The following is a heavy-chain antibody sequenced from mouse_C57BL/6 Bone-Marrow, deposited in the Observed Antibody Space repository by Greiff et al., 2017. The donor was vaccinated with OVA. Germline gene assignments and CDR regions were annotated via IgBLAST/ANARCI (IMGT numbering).Heavy chain of an antibody. D-gene: IGHD3-1*01. V-gene: IGHV1-82*01. Sequence: QVQLQQSGPELVKPGASVKISCKASGYAFSSSWMNWVKQRPGKGLEWIGRIYPGDGDTNYNGKFKGKATLTADKSSSTAYMQLSSLTSEDSAVYFCAREPAGAMDYWGQGTSVTVSS. CDR1: GYAFSSSW. CDR3: AREPAGAMDY. CDR2: IYPGDGDT. J-gene: IGHJ4*01.